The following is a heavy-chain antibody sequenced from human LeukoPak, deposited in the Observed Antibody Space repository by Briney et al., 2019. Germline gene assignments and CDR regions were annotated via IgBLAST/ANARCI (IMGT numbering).Heavy chain of an antibody. CDR1: GDTFSTYG. Sequence: ASVKVSCKVSGDTFSTYGISWVRQAPGQGLEWMGRIIPTLDTVKSAQKFRGRLTISADKSSNTAYMELSSLRSDDTAMYFCARWRLSGDALTTYHYKTVIDNYFDPWGQGTLVTVSS. D-gene: IGHD3-16*02. V-gene: IGHV1-69*04. CDR2: IIPTLDTV. CDR3: ARWRLSGDALTTYHYKTVIDNYFDP. J-gene: IGHJ5*02.